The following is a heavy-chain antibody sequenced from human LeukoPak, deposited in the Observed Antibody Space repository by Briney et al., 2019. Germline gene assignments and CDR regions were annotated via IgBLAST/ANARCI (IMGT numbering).Heavy chain of an antibody. CDR1: GDTFSTYG. Sequence: ASVKVSCKVSGDTFSTYGISWVRQAPGQGLEWMGRIIPTLDTVKSAQKFRGRLTISADKSSNTAYMELSSLRSDDTAMYFCARWRLSGDALTTYHYKTVIDNYFDPWGQGTLVTVSS. D-gene: IGHD3-16*02. V-gene: IGHV1-69*04. CDR2: IIPTLDTV. CDR3: ARWRLSGDALTTYHYKTVIDNYFDP. J-gene: IGHJ5*02.